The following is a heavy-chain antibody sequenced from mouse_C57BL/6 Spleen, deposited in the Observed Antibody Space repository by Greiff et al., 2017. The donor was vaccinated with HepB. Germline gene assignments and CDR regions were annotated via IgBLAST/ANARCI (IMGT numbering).Heavy chain of an antibody. CDR3: ARTDYGSRDAMDY. D-gene: IGHD1-1*01. CDR2: IYPGDGDT. V-gene: IGHV1-82*01. CDR1: GYAFSSSW. J-gene: IGHJ4*01. Sequence: QVQLQQSGPELVKPGASVKISCKASGYAFSSSWMNWVKQRPGKGLEWIGRIYPGDGDTNYNGKFKGKATLTADKSSSTAYMQLSSLTSEDSAVYFCARTDYGSRDAMDYWGQGTSVTVSS.